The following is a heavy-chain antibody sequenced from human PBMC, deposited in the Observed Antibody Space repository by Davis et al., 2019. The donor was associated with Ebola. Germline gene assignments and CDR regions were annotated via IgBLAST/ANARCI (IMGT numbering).Heavy chain of an antibody. V-gene: IGHV3-23*01. CDR1: GFTFSAYA. J-gene: IGHJ6*02. CDR2: ITAGGGDT. CDR3: AKEQIAAAGTVYDYYGMDV. D-gene: IGHD6-13*01. Sequence: GESLKISCAASGFTFSAYAMSWVRRAPGKGLEWVSAITAGGGDTYHADSVKGRFTITRDNSKNTLYLQMNSLRAEDTAVYYCAKEQIAAAGTVYDYYGMDVWGQGTTVTVSS.